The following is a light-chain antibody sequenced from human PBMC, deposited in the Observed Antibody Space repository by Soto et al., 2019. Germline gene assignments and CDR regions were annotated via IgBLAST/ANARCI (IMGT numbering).Light chain of an antibody. J-gene: IGLJ3*02. V-gene: IGLV3-21*01. CDR1: NIGSKS. CDR3: QVWESSSDWV. CDR2: YDS. Sequence: SYELTQPPSVSVAPGKTARITCGGNNIGSKSVHWYQQKPGQAPVLVISYDSDRPSGIPERFSGSNSGNTATLTISRVEAGDEADYYCQVWESSSDWVFGGGTKLTVL.